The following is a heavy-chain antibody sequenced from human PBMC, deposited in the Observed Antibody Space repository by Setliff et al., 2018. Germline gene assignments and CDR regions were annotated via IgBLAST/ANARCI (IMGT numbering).Heavy chain of an antibody. J-gene: IGHJ6*03. CDR1: GGTFSDYY. D-gene: IGHD6-19*01. CDR2: INHRGST. Sequence: PSETLSLTCAAYGGTFSDYYWTWIRQPPGKGLEWVGEINHRGSTTYNPSLKSRVTISVDASKNQLSLNLRSVTAADTAVYYCARAISGWYSAHYYYMDVWGKGTTVTVSS. V-gene: IGHV4-34*01. CDR3: ARAISGWYSAHYYYMDV.